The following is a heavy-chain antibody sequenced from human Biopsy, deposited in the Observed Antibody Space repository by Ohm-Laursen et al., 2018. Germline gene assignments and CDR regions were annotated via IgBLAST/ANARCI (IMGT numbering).Heavy chain of an antibody. Sequence: GTLSLTCSASGGSIISYYWTWIRQPPGKGLEWIGHVYNGGITNYNPSLKSRVTISKDTSKNQFSLQVNSVTAADTAVYYCARTPRDSFWSGSYKRGLWFDPWGQGTLVIVSS. D-gene: IGHD3-3*01. V-gene: IGHV4-59*01. CDR2: VYNGGIT. J-gene: IGHJ5*02. CDR3: ARTPRDSFWSGSYKRGLWFDP. CDR1: GGSIISYY.